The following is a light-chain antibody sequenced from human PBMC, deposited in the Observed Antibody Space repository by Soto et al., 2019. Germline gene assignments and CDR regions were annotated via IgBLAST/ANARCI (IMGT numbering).Light chain of an antibody. J-gene: IGKJ4*01. Sequence: EIVLTQSPATLSLSPGERATLSCRASQSVSSYLAWYQHKPGQAPRLLIYDASNSATGIPARFSGSGSGTDFTLTISTLEPEDFAVYYCQQRSNWLTFGGGTKLEIK. CDR2: DAS. V-gene: IGKV3-11*01. CDR3: QQRSNWLT. CDR1: QSVSSY.